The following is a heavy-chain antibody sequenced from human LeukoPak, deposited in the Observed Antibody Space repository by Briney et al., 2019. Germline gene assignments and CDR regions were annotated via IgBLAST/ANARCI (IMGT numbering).Heavy chain of an antibody. CDR1: GFTFGSYA. J-gene: IGHJ4*02. D-gene: IGHD6-13*01. Sequence: GGSLRLSCAASGFTFGSYAMHWVRQAPGKGLEWVAVISYDGSNKYYADSVKGRFTISRDNSKNTLYLQMNSLRAEDTAVYYCARDPIVAAARNWAYFDYWGQGTLVTVSS. CDR2: ISYDGSNK. V-gene: IGHV3-30-3*01. CDR3: ARDPIVAAARNWAYFDY.